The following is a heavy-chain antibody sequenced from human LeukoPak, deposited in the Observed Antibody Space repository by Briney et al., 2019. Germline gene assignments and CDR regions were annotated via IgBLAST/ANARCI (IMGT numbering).Heavy chain of an antibody. Sequence: SETLSLTCTVSGGSISSSSYYWGWIRQPPGKGLEWIGSIYYSGSTYYNPSLKSRVTISVDTSKNQFSLKLSSVTAADTAVYYCASNKGDFWSGFRAPFNPWGQGTLVTVSS. CDR1: GGSISSSSYY. CDR3: ASNKGDFWSGFRAPFNP. D-gene: IGHD3-3*01. CDR2: IYYSGST. J-gene: IGHJ5*02. V-gene: IGHV4-39*01.